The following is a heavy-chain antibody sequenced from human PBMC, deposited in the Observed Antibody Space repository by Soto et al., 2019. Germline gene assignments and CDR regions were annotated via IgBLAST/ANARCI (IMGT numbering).Heavy chain of an antibody. CDR3: AREPPETPPDY. Sequence: QVQLVQSGADVKKPGASVKVSCKASGYTFSDYGISWVRQAPGQGLEWMVWISTKNGNTNFAQKFRGRVTMTTDTSTSTVYLELRSLKPDDSAVYYCAREPPETPPDYWGQGTLVTVSS. J-gene: IGHJ4*02. V-gene: IGHV1-18*01. CDR2: ISTKNGNT. CDR1: GYTFSDYG.